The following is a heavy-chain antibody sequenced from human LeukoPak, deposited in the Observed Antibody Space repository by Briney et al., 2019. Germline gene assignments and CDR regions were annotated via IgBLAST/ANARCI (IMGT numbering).Heavy chain of an antibody. Sequence: GGSLRLSCAASGFTFSSYWMHWVRQAPGKGLMWVSRINSDGSSTSYADSVKGRFTVSRDNAKNTLYLQMNSLRAEDTAVYYCARVPTGDEFWSGYLIGGRPDYYGMDVWGQGTTVTVSS. CDR3: ARVPTGDEFWSGYLIGGRPDYYGMDV. V-gene: IGHV3-74*01. J-gene: IGHJ6*02. CDR1: GFTFSSYW. CDR2: INSDGSST. D-gene: IGHD3-3*01.